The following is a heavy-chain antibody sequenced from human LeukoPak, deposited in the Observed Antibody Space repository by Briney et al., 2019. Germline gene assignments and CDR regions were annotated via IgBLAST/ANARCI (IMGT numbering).Heavy chain of an antibody. CDR2: IETSGSA. Sequence: SETLSLTCTVSGGSISSYSGSCIRQPPGKGLEWIGYIETSGSAYYNPSLKSRVVISVDTAKNQFSLKLSSVTAADTAVYYCARLGGPAAVDVWGKGTTVTVSS. V-gene: IGHV4-4*09. CDR3: ARLGGPAAVDV. D-gene: IGHD2-15*01. J-gene: IGHJ6*04. CDR1: GGSISSYS.